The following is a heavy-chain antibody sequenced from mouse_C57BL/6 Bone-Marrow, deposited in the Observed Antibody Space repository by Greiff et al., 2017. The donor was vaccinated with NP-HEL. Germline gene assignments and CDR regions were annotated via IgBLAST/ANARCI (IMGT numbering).Heavy chain of an antibody. Sequence: EVKLMESGGDLVKPGGSLKLSCAASGFTFSSYGMSWVRQTPDKRLEWVATISSGGSYTYYPDSVKGRFTISRDNDKNTLYLQMSSLKSEDTAMYYCASSYWGQGTLVTVSA. J-gene: IGHJ3*01. CDR3: ASSY. CDR2: ISSGGSYT. V-gene: IGHV5-6*01. CDR1: GFTFSSYG.